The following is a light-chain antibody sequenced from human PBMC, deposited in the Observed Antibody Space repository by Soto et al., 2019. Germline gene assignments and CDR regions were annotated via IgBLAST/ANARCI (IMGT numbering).Light chain of an antibody. J-gene: IGKJ4*01. CDR2: FAS. Sequence: DIQMTQSPSSLSASVGDRVTITCRASQTSRNYLNWYQQKPGKALKLLIDFASSLQSGVPSRFSGSGSGTDFTLTTTSLQPADFAIYYCQQTYNTPLTFGGGTKVEIK. V-gene: IGKV1-39*01. CDR1: QTSRNY. CDR3: QQTYNTPLT.